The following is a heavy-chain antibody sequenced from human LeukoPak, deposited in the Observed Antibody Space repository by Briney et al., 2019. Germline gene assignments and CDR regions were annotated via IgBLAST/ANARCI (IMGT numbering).Heavy chain of an antibody. CDR3: MDLGHSD. J-gene: IGHJ4*02. D-gene: IGHD5-12*01. CDR1: GFTFYSYG. Sequence: PGGSLRLSCAASGFTFYSYGMHWVRQAPGKGLEWVAAISHDGSNTYYGDSVKGRFTISRDDAKNSLHLQMSSLRVEDTAVYYCMDLGHSDWGQGTLVTVFS. V-gene: IGHV3-30*03. CDR2: ISHDGSNT.